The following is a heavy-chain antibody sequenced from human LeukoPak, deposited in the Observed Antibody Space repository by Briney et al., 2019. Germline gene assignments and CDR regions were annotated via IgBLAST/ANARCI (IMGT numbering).Heavy chain of an antibody. D-gene: IGHD3-10*01. CDR1: GFTFSSYW. CDR3: ARAIYGSGSFYYYYYMDV. CDR2: IKQDGSEK. Sequence: PGGSLRLSCAAPGFTFSSYWMSWVRQAPGKGLGWVANIKQDGSEKYYVDSVKGRFTISRDKAKNSLYLQMNSLRAEDTAVYYCARAIYGSGSFYYYYYMDVWGKGTTVTVSS. V-gene: IGHV3-7*01. J-gene: IGHJ6*03.